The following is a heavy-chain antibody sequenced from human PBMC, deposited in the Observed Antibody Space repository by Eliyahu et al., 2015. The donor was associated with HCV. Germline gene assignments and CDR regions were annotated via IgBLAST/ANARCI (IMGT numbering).Heavy chain of an antibody. V-gene: IGHV4-59*01. Sequence: QVQLQESGPGLVKPVSGGSITTYYWSWIRQPPGKGLEWIGYIHYSGSTNYNPPLKSRVTISLDTSKXQFSLKLTSVTTADTAVYYCASGGGGIAVAGTGGWFDPWGQGTLVTVSS. D-gene: IGHD6-19*01. J-gene: IGHJ5*02. CDR3: ASGGGGIAVAGTGGWFDP. CDR1: GGSITTYY. CDR2: IHYSGST.